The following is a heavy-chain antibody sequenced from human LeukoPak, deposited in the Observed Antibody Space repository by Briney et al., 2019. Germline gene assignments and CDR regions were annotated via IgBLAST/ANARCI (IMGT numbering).Heavy chain of an antibody. CDR1: GGSISSSSYY. Sequence: PSETLSLTCTVSGGSISSSSYYWGWIRQHPGKGLEWIGYIYYSGSTYYNPSLKSRVTISVDTSKNQFSLKLSSVTAADTAVYYCARGYGMDVWGQGTTVTVSS. J-gene: IGHJ6*02. CDR3: ARGYGMDV. CDR2: IYYSGST. V-gene: IGHV4-31*03.